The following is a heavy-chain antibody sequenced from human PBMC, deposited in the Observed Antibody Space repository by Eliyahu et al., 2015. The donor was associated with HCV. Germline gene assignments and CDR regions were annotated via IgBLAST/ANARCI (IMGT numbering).Heavy chain of an antibody. CDR2: ISGSGGTT. CDR1: GLIXSDXA. D-gene: IGHD2-2*01. Sequence: EVQLLESGGGLVQPGGSLRLSXAASGLIXSDXAMSWVRQGPGQGLGGVSGISGSGGTTFYVDSVKGRFTVSRDNSKNTLYLQMNSLRVDDTAVYYCAKGNVRTYQNYYGMDVWGHGTTVTVSS. J-gene: IGHJ6*02. CDR3: AKGNVRTYQNYYGMDV. V-gene: IGHV3-23*01.